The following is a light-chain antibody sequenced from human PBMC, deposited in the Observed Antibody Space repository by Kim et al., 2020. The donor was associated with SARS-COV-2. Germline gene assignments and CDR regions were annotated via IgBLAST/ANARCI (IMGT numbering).Light chain of an antibody. J-gene: IGKJ1*01. CDR3: KQSYNIPRT. CDR2: AAS. V-gene: IGKV1-39*01. CDR1: QSVSNY. Sequence: DTQMTQSPSSLSASVGDRVTITCRASQSVSNYLNWYQQKPGKAPKVLIYAASSLQSGVPSRFSGSGSGTDFTLTITNLQPEDFATYYCKQSYNIPRTFGQGTKLEI.